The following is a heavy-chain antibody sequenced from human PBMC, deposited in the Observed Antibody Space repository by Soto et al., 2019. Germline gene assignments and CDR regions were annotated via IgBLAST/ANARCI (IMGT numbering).Heavy chain of an antibody. V-gene: IGHV1-69*12. CDR2: IIPIFGTA. J-gene: IGHJ4*02. CDR1: GGTFSSYA. CDR3: ARGSSALAAAVYFDY. D-gene: IGHD6-13*01. Sequence: QVQLVQSGAEVKKPGSSVKVSCKASGGTFSSYAISWVRQAPGQGLEWMGGIIPIFGTANYAQKFQGRVTIXXDXSXXTAYMELSSLRSEDTAVYYCARGSSALAAAVYFDYWVQGTLVTVSS.